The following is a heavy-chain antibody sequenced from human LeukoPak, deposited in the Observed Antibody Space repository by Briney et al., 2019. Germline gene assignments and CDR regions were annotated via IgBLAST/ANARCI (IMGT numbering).Heavy chain of an antibody. J-gene: IGHJ4*02. D-gene: IGHD1/OR15-1a*01. CDR1: GGSISTYY. Sequence: SETLSLTCTVSGGSISTYYWSWIRQHPGKGLEWIGYIYYSGSTYYNPSFKSRVTISVDTSKNQFSLKLSSVTAADTAVYYCARGQILGTVDYWGQGTLVTVSS. V-gene: IGHV4-59*06. CDR2: IYYSGST. CDR3: ARGQILGTVDY.